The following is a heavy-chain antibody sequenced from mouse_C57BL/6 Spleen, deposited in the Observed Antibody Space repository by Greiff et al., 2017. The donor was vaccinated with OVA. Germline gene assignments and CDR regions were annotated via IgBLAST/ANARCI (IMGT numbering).Heavy chain of an antibody. Sequence: QVQLQQPGAELVRPGSSVKLSCKASGYTFTSYWMDWVKQRPGQGLEWIGNIYPSDSETHYNQKFKDKATLTVAKSSSTAYMQLSSLTSEDSAVYYCARKAHYFDYWGQGTTLTVSS. CDR1: GYTFTSYW. D-gene: IGHD1-3*01. CDR2: IYPSDSET. J-gene: IGHJ2*01. CDR3: ARKAHYFDY. V-gene: IGHV1-61*01.